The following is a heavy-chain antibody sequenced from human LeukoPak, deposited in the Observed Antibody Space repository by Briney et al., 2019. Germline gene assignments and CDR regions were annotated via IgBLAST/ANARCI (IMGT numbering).Heavy chain of an antibody. J-gene: IGHJ6*03. Sequence: SENLSFNAAVYGGSFSGYYWSWIRQPPGHGLKWIGETNHSGSTNSNPSLKSRVTISVDTSKNQFSLKLSSVTAADTAVYFCARVGYSYVINDWSRTGLGAYPTKYYYHMDVWGKGTTVTVSS. CDR3: ARVGYSYVINDWSRTGLGAYPTKYYYHMDV. CDR1: GGSFSGYY. V-gene: IGHV4-34*01. D-gene: IGHD5-18*01. CDR2: TNHSGST.